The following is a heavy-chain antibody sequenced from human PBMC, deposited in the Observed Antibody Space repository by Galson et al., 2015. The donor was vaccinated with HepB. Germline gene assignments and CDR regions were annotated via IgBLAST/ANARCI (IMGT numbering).Heavy chain of an antibody. CDR2: INPSGGST. D-gene: IGHD2-15*01. V-gene: IGHV1-46*03. Sequence: SVKVSCKASGYTFTSYYMHWVRQAPGQGLEWMGIINPSGGSTSYAQKFQGRVTMTRDTSTSTVYMELSSLRSEDTAVYYCARSIVVVVAAPHFDYWGQGTLVTVSS. CDR3: ARSIVVVVAAPHFDY. J-gene: IGHJ4*02. CDR1: GYTFTSYY.